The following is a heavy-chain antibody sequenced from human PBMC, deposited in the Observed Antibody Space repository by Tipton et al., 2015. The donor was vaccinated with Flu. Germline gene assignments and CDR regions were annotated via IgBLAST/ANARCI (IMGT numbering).Heavy chain of an antibody. J-gene: IGHJ4*02. CDR2: INHSGST. CDR1: GGSFSGHY. Sequence: LRLSCAVYGGSFSGHYWTWIRQPPGKGLEWIGEINHSGSTNYNPSLKSRVTISVDTSKNQFSLKVTSLTAADTAVYYCATLTGDDYRGQGTQVTVSS. D-gene: IGHD7-27*01. V-gene: IGHV4-34*01. CDR3: ATLTGDDY.